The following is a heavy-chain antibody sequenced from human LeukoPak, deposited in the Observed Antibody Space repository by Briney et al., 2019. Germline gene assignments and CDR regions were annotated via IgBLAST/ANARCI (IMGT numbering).Heavy chain of an antibody. CDR1: GYTFTSYD. CDR2: MNPNSGNT. J-gene: IGHJ6*02. D-gene: IGHD5-12*01. CDR3: ARRGVWGWLRGYYYGMDV. Sequence: GASVKVSCKASGYTFTSYDINWVRQATGQGLEWMGWMNPNSGNTGYAQKFQGRVTMTRNTSISTAYMELSSLRSEDTAVYYCARRGVWGWLRGYYYGMDVWGQGTTVTVSS. V-gene: IGHV1-8*01.